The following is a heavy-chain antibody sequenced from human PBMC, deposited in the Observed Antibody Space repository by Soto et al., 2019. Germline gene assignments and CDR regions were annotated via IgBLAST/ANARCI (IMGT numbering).Heavy chain of an antibody. J-gene: IGHJ6*02. CDR2: IYYSGST. V-gene: IGHV4-59*08. Sequence: SETLSLTCTFSGGSIISYYWSWIRQPPGKGLEWIGYIYYSGSTNYNPSLKSRVTISVDTSKNQFSLKLSSVTAADTAVYYCARLAYSSGWYSYGMDVWGQGTTVTVSS. CDR3: ARLAYSSGWYSYGMDV. CDR1: GGSIISYY. D-gene: IGHD6-19*01.